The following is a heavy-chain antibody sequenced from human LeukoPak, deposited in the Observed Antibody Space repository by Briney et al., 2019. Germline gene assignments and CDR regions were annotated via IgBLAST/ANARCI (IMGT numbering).Heavy chain of an antibody. J-gene: IGHJ4*02. CDR1: GFTFSSYG. D-gene: IGHD3-3*01. CDR2: ISYDGSNK. Sequence: GGSLRLSCAASGFTFSSYGMHWVRQAPGKGLEWVAVISYDGSNKYYADSVKGRFTISRDNSKNTLYLQMNSLRAEDTAVYYCARGGGYDFWSGYYRSSHYFGYWGQGTLVTVSS. V-gene: IGHV3-30*03. CDR3: ARGGGYDFWSGYYRSSHYFGY.